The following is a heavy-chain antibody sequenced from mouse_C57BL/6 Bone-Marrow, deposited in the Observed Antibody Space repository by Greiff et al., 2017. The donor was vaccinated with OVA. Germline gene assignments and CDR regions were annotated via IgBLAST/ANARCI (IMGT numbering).Heavy chain of an antibody. CDR1: GYTFTSYW. D-gene: IGHD1-1*01. J-gene: IGHJ2*01. CDR3: AISYDSGSSCFDY. V-gene: IGHV1-69*01. CDR2: IDPSDSYT. Sequence: QVQLQQPGAELVMPGASVKLSCKASGYTFTSYWMHWVKQRPGQGLEWIGEIDPSDSYTNYNQKFKGKSTLTVDKSSSTAYMQLSSLTSEDSAVYYCAISYDSGSSCFDYWGQGTTLTVSS.